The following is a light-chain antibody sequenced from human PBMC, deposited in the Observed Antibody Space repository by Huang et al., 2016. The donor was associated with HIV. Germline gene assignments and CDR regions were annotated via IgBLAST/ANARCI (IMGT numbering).Light chain of an antibody. CDR3: MQALQTPRT. CDR1: QSLLHSNGYNS. Sequence: DIVMTQSPLSLPVTPGEPASISCRSSQSLLHSNGYNSLDWYLQKPRQYPQLLIYLGSNRASGVAYRFSGSGSGTDFTLKISRVEAEDVGVYYCMQALQTPRTFGQGTKVEIK. J-gene: IGKJ1*01. CDR2: LGS. V-gene: IGKV2-28*01.